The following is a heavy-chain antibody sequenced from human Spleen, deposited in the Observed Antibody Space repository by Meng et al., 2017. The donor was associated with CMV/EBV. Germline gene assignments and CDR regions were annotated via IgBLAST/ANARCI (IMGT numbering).Heavy chain of an antibody. CDR1: GFTFSSYS. D-gene: IGHD2-2*02. V-gene: IGHV3-21*01. J-gene: IGHJ4*02. CDR3: ASIEPYYCSSTSCYTARVPSEQGDY. CDR2: ISSSSSYI. Sequence: LSLTCAASGFTFSSYSMNWVRQAPGKGLEWVSSISSSSSYIYYADSVKGRFTISRDNAKNSLYLQMNSLRAEDTAVYYCASIEPYYCSSTSCYTARVPSEQGDYWGQGTLVTVSS.